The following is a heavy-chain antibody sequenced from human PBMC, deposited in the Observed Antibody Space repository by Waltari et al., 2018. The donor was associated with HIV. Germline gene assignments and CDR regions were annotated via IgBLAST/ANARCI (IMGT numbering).Heavy chain of an antibody. V-gene: IGHV4-39*01. CDR2: IYYSGIP. J-gene: IGHJ4*02. CDR3: ARLRGSVAGLPGGFYFDY. CDR1: GGSISSSSYY. D-gene: IGHD6-19*01. Sequence: QLQLQESGPGLVKPSETLSLTCTVSGGSISSSSYYWGWIHQPPGKGLEWIGSIYYSGIPCYNPSLKSRVTISVDTSKNQFSLKLSSVTAADTAVYYCARLRGSVAGLPGGFYFDYRGQGTLVTVSS.